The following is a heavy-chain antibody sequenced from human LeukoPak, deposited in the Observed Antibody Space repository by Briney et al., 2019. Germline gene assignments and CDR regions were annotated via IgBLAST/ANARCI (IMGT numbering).Heavy chain of an antibody. CDR3: ARLVPTSNWFDP. Sequence: SETLSLTCAVYGGSFSGYYWSWIRQPPGKGLEWIGEINHSGSTNYNPSLKSRVTISVDTSKNQFSLKLSSVTAAGTAVYYCARLVPTSNWFDPWGQGTLVTVSS. CDR1: GGSFSGYY. CDR2: INHSGST. D-gene: IGHD6-13*01. V-gene: IGHV4-34*01. J-gene: IGHJ5*02.